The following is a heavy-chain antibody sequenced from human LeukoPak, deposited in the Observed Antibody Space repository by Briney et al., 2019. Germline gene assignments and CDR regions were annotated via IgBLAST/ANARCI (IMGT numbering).Heavy chain of an antibody. CDR3: ARDGDRVCSGGSCYRFDY. CDR1: GYTFTGYY. Sequence: GASVKVSCKASGYTFTGYYMHWVRQAPGQGLEWMGWINPNSGGTNYAQKFQGRVTITADESTSTAYMELSSLRSEDTAVYYCARDGDRVCSGGSCYRFDYWGQGTLVTVSS. CDR2: INPNSGGT. J-gene: IGHJ4*02. D-gene: IGHD2-15*01. V-gene: IGHV1-2*02.